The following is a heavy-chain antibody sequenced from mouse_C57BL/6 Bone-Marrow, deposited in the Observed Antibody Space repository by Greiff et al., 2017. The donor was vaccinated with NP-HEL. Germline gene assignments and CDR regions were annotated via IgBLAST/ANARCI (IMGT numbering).Heavy chain of an antibody. J-gene: IGHJ3*01. CDR3: AREGDDGGFAY. Sequence: EVKVVESGGGLVQPGGSLKLSCAASGFTFSDYYMYWVRQTPEKRLEWVAYISNGGGSTYYPDTVKGRFTISRDNAKNTLYLQMSRLKSEDTAMYYCAREGDDGGFAYWGQGTLVTVSA. V-gene: IGHV5-12*01. CDR2: ISNGGGST. D-gene: IGHD2-12*01. CDR1: GFTFSDYY.